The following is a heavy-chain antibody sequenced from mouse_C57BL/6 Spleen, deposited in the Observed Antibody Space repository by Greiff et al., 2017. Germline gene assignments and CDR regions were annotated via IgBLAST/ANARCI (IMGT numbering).Heavy chain of an antibody. V-gene: IGHV1-7*01. Sequence: VQLQQSGAELAKPGASVKLSCKASGYTFTSYWMHWVKQRPGQGLEWIGYINPSSGYTKYNQKFKDKATLTADKSSSTAYMQLSSLTYEVSAVYYCARIPYDYDDDWYFDVWGTGTTVTVSS. D-gene: IGHD2-4*01. CDR1: GYTFTSYW. CDR3: ARIPYDYDDDWYFDV. J-gene: IGHJ1*03. CDR2: INPSSGYT.